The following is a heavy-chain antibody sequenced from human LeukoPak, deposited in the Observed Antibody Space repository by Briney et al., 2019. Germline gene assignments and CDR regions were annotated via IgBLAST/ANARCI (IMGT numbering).Heavy chain of an antibody. CDR2: VYYSGST. CDR3: ARGWYGGNYWYFDL. Sequence: SETLSLTCTVSGGSVNSYYWSWIRQPPGNGLEWIGCVYYSGSTNYNPSLKSLVTISVDTSKNQFSLNLTSVTAADTAVYYCARGWYGGNYWYFDLWGRGTLVTVSS. J-gene: IGHJ2*01. D-gene: IGHD4-23*01. V-gene: IGHV4-59*02. CDR1: GGSVNSYY.